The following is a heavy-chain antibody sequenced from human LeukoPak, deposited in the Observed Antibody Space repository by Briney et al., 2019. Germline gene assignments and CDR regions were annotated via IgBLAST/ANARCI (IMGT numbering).Heavy chain of an antibody. D-gene: IGHD3-22*01. CDR1: GFTFSSYA. J-gene: IGHJ4*02. Sequence: GGSLRLSCAASGFTFSSYAMHWVRQAPGKGLEWVAVISYDGGNKYYADSVKGRFTISRDNSKNTLYLQMNSLRAEDTAVYYCATPGDYDSSGYYLDYWGQGTLATVSS. V-gene: IGHV3-30*04. CDR3: ATPGDYDSSGYYLDY. CDR2: ISYDGGNK.